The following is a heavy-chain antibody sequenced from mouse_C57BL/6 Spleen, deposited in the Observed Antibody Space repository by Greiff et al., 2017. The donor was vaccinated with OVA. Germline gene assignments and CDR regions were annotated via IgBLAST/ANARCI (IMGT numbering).Heavy chain of an antibody. J-gene: IGHJ3*01. CDR2: IDPEDGET. D-gene: IGHD1-1*01. CDR3: ASYYYGSSQGFAY. V-gene: IGHV14-2*01. CDR1: GFNIKDYY. Sequence: EVQLQQSGAELVKPGASVKLSCTASGFNIKDYYMHWVKQRTEQGLEWIGRIDPEDGETKYAPNFQGKATITADTSSNTAYLQLSSLTSEDTAVYYCASYYYGSSQGFAYWGQGTLVTVSA.